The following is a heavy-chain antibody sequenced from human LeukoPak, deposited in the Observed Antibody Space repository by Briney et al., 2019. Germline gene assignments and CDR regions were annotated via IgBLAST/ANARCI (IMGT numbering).Heavy chain of an antibody. CDR2: ISYDGSNK. Sequence: GGSLRLSCAASGFTSSSYAMHWVRQAPGKGLEWVAVISYDGSNKYYADSVKGRFTISRDNSKNTLYLQMNSLRAEDTAVYYCARDPDHGDYRGSFDYWGQGTLVTVSS. CDR3: ARDPDHGDYRGSFDY. CDR1: GFTSSSYA. J-gene: IGHJ4*02. D-gene: IGHD4-17*01. V-gene: IGHV3-30-3*01.